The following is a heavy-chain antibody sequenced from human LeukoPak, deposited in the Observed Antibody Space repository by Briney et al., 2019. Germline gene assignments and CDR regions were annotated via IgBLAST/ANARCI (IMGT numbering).Heavy chain of an antibody. J-gene: IGHJ4*02. CDR2: IKDSGIEK. D-gene: IGHD3-3*01. Sequence: GSLRLSCAGSGFTFSSYSMGWVRQAPGKGLEWVANIKDSGIEKEYVDSVKGRFTISGDNAKNSLYLQMNSLRVEDTALYFCARWRGAQSEFDYWGQGTQVTLSS. V-gene: IGHV3-7*01. CDR1: GFTFSSYS. CDR3: ARWRGAQSEFDY.